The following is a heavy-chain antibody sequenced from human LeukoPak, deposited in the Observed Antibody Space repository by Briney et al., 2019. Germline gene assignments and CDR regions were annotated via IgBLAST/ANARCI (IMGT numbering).Heavy chain of an antibody. D-gene: IGHD4-23*01. V-gene: IGHV4-59*01. Sequence: SETLSLTCTVSGGSISGYYWNWIRQPPGKGLEWIGYISYSGSTSYNPSLKSRTTMSLDTSKNQFSLNLYSVTAADSAVYFCARRSYGGNSRRYWYFDVWGRGTLVTVSS. CDR3: ARRSYGGNSRRYWYFDV. J-gene: IGHJ2*01. CDR2: ISYSGST. CDR1: GGSISGYY.